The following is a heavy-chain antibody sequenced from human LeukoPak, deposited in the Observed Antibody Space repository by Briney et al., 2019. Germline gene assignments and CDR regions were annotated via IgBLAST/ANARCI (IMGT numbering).Heavy chain of an antibody. J-gene: IGHJ4*02. V-gene: IGHV1-24*01. Sequence: ASVKVSCKVSGYTLTELSMHWVRQAPGKGLEWMGGFDPEDGETIYAQKFQGRVTMTEDTSTDTAYMELSSLRSEDTAVYYCATDLLGSSWYVPVPAFDYWGQGTLVTVSS. CDR2: FDPEDGET. CDR1: GYTLTELS. CDR3: ATDLLGSSWYVPVPAFDY. D-gene: IGHD6-13*01.